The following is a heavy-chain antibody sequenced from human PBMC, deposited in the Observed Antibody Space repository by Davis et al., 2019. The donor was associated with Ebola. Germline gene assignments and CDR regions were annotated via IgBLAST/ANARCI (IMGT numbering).Heavy chain of an antibody. J-gene: IGHJ5*02. CDR1: GGSFSGYY. CDR2: IYYSGST. V-gene: IGHV4-59*01. CDR3: ARGHYDFWSGYYTWYWFDP. Sequence: MPSETLSLTYAVYGGSFSGYYWSWIRQPPGKGLEWIGYIYYSGSTNYNPSLKSRVTISVDTSKNQFSLKLSSVTAADTAVYYCARGHYDFWSGYYTWYWFDPWGQGTLVTVSS. D-gene: IGHD3-3*01.